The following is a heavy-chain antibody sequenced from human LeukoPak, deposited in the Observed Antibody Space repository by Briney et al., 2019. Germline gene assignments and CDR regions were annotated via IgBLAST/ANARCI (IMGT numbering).Heavy chain of an antibody. J-gene: IGHJ4*02. Sequence: GGFLRLSCAASGFTVSSNYMSWVRQAPGKGLEWVSVIYSGGSTYYADSVKGRFTISRDNSKNTLYLQMNSLRAEDTAVYYCARDQGTEGSGSYSFDYWGQGTLVTVSS. CDR2: IYSGGST. D-gene: IGHD3-10*01. V-gene: IGHV3-53*01. CDR3: ARDQGTEGSGSYSFDY. CDR1: GFTVSSNY.